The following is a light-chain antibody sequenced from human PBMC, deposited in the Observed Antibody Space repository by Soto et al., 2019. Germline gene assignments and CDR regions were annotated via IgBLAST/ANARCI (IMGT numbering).Light chain of an antibody. CDR3: SSYTSNNTPFV. J-gene: IGLJ1*01. CDR2: EVS. CDR1: SSDVGNYIY. V-gene: IGLV2-14*01. Sequence: QSVLTQPASVSGSPGQSITISCTGTSSDVGNYIYVSWFQHHPGKAPKLMIYEVSNRPSGVSNRFSASKSGNTAPLTISGLQAEDEADYYCSSYTSNNTPFVFGTGTKVTVL.